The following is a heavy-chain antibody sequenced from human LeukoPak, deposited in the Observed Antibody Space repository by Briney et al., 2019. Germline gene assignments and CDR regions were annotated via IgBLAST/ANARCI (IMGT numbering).Heavy chain of an antibody. V-gene: IGHV1-3*01. CDR2: INAGNGNT. CDR1: GYTFSSYA. CDR3: ARDRGYCTNGVCYTLYYFDY. J-gene: IGHJ4*02. Sequence: ASVKVSCKASGYTFSSYAMHWVRQAPGQRLEWMGWINAGNGNTKYSQKFQGRVTITRDTSASTAYMELSSLRSEDTAVYYCARDRGYCTNGVCYTLYYFDYWGQGTLVTVSS. D-gene: IGHD2-8*01.